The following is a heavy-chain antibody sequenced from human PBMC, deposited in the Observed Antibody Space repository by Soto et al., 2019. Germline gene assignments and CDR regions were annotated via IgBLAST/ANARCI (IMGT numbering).Heavy chain of an antibody. J-gene: IGHJ6*02. CDR2: IIPVFGPV. Sequence: QVHLLLQSGAEVKKPGSSVKVSCKASGGTPSNSAISWVRQAPGQGLEWMGGIIPVFGPVKYAQNFHGRVTIPADESTNTAYMELSSLRPEDTAVYYCAGGRIVVVGSRAYYGMDVWGQGTTVTVSS. V-gene: IGHV1-69*01. CDR3: AGGRIVVVGSRAYYGMDV. CDR1: GGTPSNSA. D-gene: IGHD3-22*01.